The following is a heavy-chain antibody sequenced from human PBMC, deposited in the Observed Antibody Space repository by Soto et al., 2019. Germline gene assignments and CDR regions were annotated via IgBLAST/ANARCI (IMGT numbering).Heavy chain of an antibody. V-gene: IGHV1-2*04. CDR1: GYTLTCYY. J-gene: IGHJ6*02. CDR3: ARETTVNYYYYGMDV. Sequence: GASVNVSSKASGYTLTCYYMHWVRQAPGQGLEWMGWINPNSGGTNYAQKFQGWVTMTRDTSISTAYMELSRLRSDDTAVYYCARETTVNYYYYGMDVWGQGTTVTVSS. CDR2: INPNSGGT. D-gene: IGHD4-4*01.